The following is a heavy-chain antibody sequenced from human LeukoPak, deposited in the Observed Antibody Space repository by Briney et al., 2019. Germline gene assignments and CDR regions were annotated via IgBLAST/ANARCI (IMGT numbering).Heavy chain of an antibody. Sequence: GGSLRLSCAASGFTFSSYGMHWVRQAPGKGLEWVAVIWYDGSNKYYADSVKGRFTISRDNSKNTLYLQMNSLRAEDTAVYYCARSGSSSWLYCYYYYGMDVWGQGTTVTVSS. V-gene: IGHV3-33*01. CDR1: GFTFSSYG. CDR3: ARSGSSSWLYCYYYYGMDV. J-gene: IGHJ6*02. D-gene: IGHD6-13*01. CDR2: IWYDGSNK.